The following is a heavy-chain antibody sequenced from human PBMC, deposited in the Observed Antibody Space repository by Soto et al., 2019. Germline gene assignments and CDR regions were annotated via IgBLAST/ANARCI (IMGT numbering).Heavy chain of an antibody. J-gene: IGHJ3*02. CDR1: GFTFSSYS. Sequence: GGSLRLSCAASGFTFSSYSMNWVRQAPGKGLEWVSSISSSSSYIYYADSVKGRFTISRDNAKNSLYLQMNSLRAEDTAVYYCAREVGASAFDIWGQGTMVTVSS. D-gene: IGHD1-26*01. V-gene: IGHV3-21*01. CDR2: ISSSSSYI. CDR3: AREVGASAFDI.